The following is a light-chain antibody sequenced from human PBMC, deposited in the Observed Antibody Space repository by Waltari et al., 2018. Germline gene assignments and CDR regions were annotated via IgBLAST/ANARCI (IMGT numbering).Light chain of an antibody. CDR1: HDITTF. Sequence: DIQMTQSPSSLSASVGDRVTITCQASHDITTFLTWYHQKPGKAPTLLIYDASTLQTGVPARFRGSGSGTVFTFTIRGLQPEDIETYYCQQYDSLPVTFGGGTKVEI. CDR3: QQYDSLPVT. V-gene: IGKV1-33*01. CDR2: DAS. J-gene: IGKJ4*01.